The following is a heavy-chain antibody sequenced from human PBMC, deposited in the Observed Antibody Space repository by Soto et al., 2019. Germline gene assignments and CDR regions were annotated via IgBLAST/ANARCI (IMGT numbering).Heavy chain of an antibody. D-gene: IGHD1-1*01. CDR3: ARLRNHYFMDV. CDR1: GGTVSSHA. Sequence: QVQLVQSGPEVRKSGSSVRVSCKATGGTVSSHAVSWVRLAPGQGLEWIGGIIPMFGTPTYAQKFQGGVTISADESTSTVFLDLSSLRSEDTAIYYCARLRNHYFMDVWGRGTTVAVSS. V-gene: IGHV1-69*01. J-gene: IGHJ6*03. CDR2: IIPMFGTP.